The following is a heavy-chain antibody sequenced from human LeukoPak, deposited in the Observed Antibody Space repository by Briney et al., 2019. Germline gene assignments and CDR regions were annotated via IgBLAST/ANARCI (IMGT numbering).Heavy chain of an antibody. J-gene: IGHJ3*02. CDR2: ISGSGGST. V-gene: IGHV3-23*01. D-gene: IGHD5-24*01. CDR3: ARVDGQGFAFDI. CDR1: GFTFSNYA. Sequence: GGSLRLSCAASGFTFSNYAMSWVRQAPGKGLEWVSGISGSGGSTYYADSVKGRFTISRDNAKNSLYLQMNSLRAEDTAVYYCARVDGQGFAFDIWGQGTMVTVSS.